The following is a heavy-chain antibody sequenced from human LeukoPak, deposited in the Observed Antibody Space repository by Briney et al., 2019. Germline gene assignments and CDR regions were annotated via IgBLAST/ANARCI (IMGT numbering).Heavy chain of an antibody. Sequence: GGSLRLSCAASGFTFSSYSMNWVRQAPGKGLEWVSSISSSSSYIYYADSVKGRFTISRDNAKNSLYLQMNGLRAEDTAVYYCARVGALYSSSWYLYYYYMDVWGKGTTVTISS. V-gene: IGHV3-21*01. CDR3: ARVGALYSSSWYLYYYYMDV. CDR2: ISSSSSYI. J-gene: IGHJ6*03. CDR1: GFTFSSYS. D-gene: IGHD6-13*01.